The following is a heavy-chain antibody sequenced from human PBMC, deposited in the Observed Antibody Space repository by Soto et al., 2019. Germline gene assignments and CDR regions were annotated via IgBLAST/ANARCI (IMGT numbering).Heavy chain of an antibody. V-gene: IGHV4-39*01. CDR3: ARVVLVGYSGSEGYFDY. CDR2: IYYSGST. J-gene: IGHJ4*02. D-gene: IGHD5-12*01. CDR1: GGSISSSSYY. Sequence: PSETLSLTCTVSGGSISSSSYYWGWIRQPPGKGLEWIGNIYYSGSTYYNPSLKSRVTISVDTSKNQFSLKLSSVTAADTAVYYCARVVLVGYSGSEGYFDYWGQGSLVTVSS.